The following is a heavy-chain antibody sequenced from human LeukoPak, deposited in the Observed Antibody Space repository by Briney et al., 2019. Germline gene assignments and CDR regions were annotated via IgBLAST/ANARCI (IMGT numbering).Heavy chain of an antibody. Sequence: PGGSLRLSCAASGFTFSSYWMSWVRQAPGKGLEWVANIKQDGSEKYYADSVKGRFTISRDNSKNTLYLQMNSLRAEDTAVYYCAREFLEIGSSGPDAFDIWGQGTMVTVSS. CDR1: GFTFSSYW. D-gene: IGHD6-19*01. V-gene: IGHV3-7*01. CDR3: AREFLEIGSSGPDAFDI. J-gene: IGHJ3*02. CDR2: IKQDGSEK.